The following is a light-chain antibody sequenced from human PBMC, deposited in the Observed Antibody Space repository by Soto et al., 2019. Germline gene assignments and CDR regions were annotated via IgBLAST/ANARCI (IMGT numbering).Light chain of an antibody. CDR2: DVS. J-gene: IGLJ2*01. CDR3: SSYTSSSTLV. CDR1: SSDVGGYNY. Sequence: QSVLTQPASVSGSPGQSITISCTGTSSDVGGYNYVSWYQQHPVKAPKLMIYDVSNRPSGVSNRFSGSKSGNTASLTISGLQAEDDADYYCSSYTSSSTLVFGGGTKLTVL. V-gene: IGLV2-14*01.